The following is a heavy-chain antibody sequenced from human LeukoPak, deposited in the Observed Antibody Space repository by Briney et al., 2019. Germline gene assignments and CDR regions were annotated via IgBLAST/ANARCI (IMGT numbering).Heavy chain of an antibody. V-gene: IGHV4-59*08. J-gene: IGHJ3*02. CDR2: IYYTGST. Sequence: SETLSLTCTVSGGSIISYYWSWIRQPPGKGLEWIGYIYYTGSTIYNPSLKSRITISVDTSKNQFSLNLSSVTAADTAVYYCARHVPSTSSDAFEIWGQGTMVTVSS. CDR3: ARHVPSTSSDAFEI. CDR1: GGSIISYY.